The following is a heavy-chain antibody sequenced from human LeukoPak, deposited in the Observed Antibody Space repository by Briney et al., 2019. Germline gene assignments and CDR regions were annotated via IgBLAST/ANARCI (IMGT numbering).Heavy chain of an antibody. CDR2: ISTSGSTI. V-gene: IGHV3-48*01. CDR1: GFTFSSYS. CDR3: ARDVHWSGYFYGMDV. D-gene: IGHD3-3*01. J-gene: IGHJ6*02. Sequence: GGSLRLSCAASGFTFSSYSMNWVRQAPGKGLEWVSYISTSGSTIYYADSVKGRFTISRDNAKNSLYLQMNSLRAEDTAVYYCARDVHWSGYFYGMDVWGQGTTVTVSS.